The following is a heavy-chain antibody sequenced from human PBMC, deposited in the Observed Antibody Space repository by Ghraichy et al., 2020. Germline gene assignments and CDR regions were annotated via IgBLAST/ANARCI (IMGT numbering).Heavy chain of an antibody. CDR3: ARGIGYSRVAARRPSDAFDI. J-gene: IGHJ3*02. CDR2: INHSGST. D-gene: IGHD1-26*01. Sequence: SETLSLTCAVYGGSFSGYYWSWIRQPPGKGLEWIGEINHSGSTNYNPSLKSRVTISVDTSKNQFSLKLSSVTAADTAVYYCARGIGYSRVAARRPSDAFDIWGQGTMVTVSS. V-gene: IGHV4-34*01. CDR1: GGSFSGYY.